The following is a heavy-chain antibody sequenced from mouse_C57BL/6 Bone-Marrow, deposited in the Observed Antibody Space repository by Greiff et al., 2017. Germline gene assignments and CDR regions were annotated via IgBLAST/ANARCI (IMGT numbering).Heavy chain of an antibody. J-gene: IGHJ3*01. CDR1: GYTFTDYY. Sequence: VQLQQSEPELVKPGASVKISCKASGYTFTDYYMNWVKQSHGKSLEWIGDINPNNGGTSYNQKFKGKATLTVDKSSSTAYMELRSLTSEDSAVYYCARSYYGNPFAYWGQGTLVTVSA. V-gene: IGHV1-26*01. CDR2: INPNNGGT. CDR3: ARSYYGNPFAY. D-gene: IGHD2-10*01.